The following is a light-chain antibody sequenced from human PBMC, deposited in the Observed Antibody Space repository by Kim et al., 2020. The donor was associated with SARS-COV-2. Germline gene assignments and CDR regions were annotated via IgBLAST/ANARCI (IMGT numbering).Light chain of an antibody. V-gene: IGKV1-33*01. CDR3: QQYDTLPLT. Sequence: SASVGDRVTITCQASQDISIYLSWYQQKPGKAPELLIYDGSNLETGVPSRFSGSGFGTDFTFTISSLHPEDFATYYCQQYDTLPLTFGAGTKLEI. J-gene: IGKJ4*01. CDR2: DGS. CDR1: QDISIY.